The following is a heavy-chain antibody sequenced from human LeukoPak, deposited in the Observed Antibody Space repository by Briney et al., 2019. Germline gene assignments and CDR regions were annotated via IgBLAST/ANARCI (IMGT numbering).Heavy chain of an antibody. J-gene: IGHJ4*02. V-gene: IGHV3-9*01. CDR2: ISWKSDNI. CDR1: GFIFDDHA. Sequence: PGVSLRLSCAASGFIFDDHAMHWVRQAPGKGLEWVSGISWKSDNIDYGDSVKGRFTISRDNAKNSLYLQMNSLRAEDTAVYYCARDIGVVGASVDYWGQGTLVTVSS. CDR3: ARDIGVVGASVDY. D-gene: IGHD1-26*01.